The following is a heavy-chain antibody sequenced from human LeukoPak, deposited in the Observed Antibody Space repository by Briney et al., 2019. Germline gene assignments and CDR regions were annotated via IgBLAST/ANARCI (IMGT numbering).Heavy chain of an antibody. V-gene: IGHV3-33*01. CDR1: GFTFSSYG. Sequence: PGGSLRLSCAASGFTFSSYGMHWVRQAPGKGLEWVAVIWYDGSNKYYADSVKGRFTISRDNSKNTLYLQVNSLRAEDTAVYYCARETAGGYAFDYWGQGTLVTVSS. CDR2: IWYDGSNK. D-gene: IGHD2-2*01. CDR3: ARETAGGYAFDY. J-gene: IGHJ4*02.